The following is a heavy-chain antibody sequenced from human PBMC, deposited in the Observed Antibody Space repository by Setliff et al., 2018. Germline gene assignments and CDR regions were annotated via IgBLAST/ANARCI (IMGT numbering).Heavy chain of an antibody. CDR2: ISSSSTYI. J-gene: IGHJ4*02. Sequence: PGGSLRLSCAASGFTFNSYSMNWVRQAPGKGLEWVSSISSSSTYINYADSVKGRFTISRDNAKNSLYLQMNSLRAEDTAVYYRARNPLPHGPEGHFDYWGQGTLVTVSS. CDR1: GFTFNSYS. CDR3: ARNPLPHGPEGHFDY. V-gene: IGHV3-21*01.